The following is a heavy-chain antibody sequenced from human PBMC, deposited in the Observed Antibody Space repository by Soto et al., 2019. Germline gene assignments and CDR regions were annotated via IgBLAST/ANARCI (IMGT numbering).Heavy chain of an antibody. D-gene: IGHD6-19*01. J-gene: IGHJ3*02. CDR1: GYTFTSYY. CDR3: ARDIAVAGMIGSHADAFDI. Sequence: QVQLVQSGAEVKKPGASVKVSCKASGYTFTSYYMHWVRQAPGQGLEWMGIINPSGGSTSYAQKFQGRVTMTRDTSTSTVYMELSSLRSEDTAVYYCARDIAVAGMIGSHADAFDIWGQGTMVTVSS. CDR2: INPSGGST. V-gene: IGHV1-46*01.